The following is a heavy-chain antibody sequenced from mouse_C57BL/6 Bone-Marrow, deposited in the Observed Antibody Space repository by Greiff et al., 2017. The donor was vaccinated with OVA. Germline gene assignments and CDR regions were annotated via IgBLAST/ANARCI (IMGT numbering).Heavy chain of an antibody. CDR2: IDPSDSYT. CDR1: GYTFTSYW. D-gene: IGHD1-1*01. V-gene: IGHV1-69*01. CDR3: ARFGYYGGFAY. Sequence: VQLQQPGAELVMPGASVKLSCKASGYTFTSYWMHWVKQRPGQGLEWIREIDPSDSYTNYNQKFKGKSTLTVDKSSSTAYMQLSSLTSEDSAVYYCARFGYYGGFAYWGQGTLVTVSA. J-gene: IGHJ3*01.